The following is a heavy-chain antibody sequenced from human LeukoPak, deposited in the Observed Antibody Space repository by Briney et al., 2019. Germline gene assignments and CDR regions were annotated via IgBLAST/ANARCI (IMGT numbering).Heavy chain of an antibody. Sequence: GGSLRLSCAASGFTFSHYPMSWVCQAPGKGLEWVSAISGSRGATYYADSAKGRFTISRDNSKNALYLQMISLRAEDTAVYYCAKSQEDDSTGYYYSNFDYWGQGALATVSS. V-gene: IGHV3-23*01. CDR2: ISGSRGAT. CDR1: GFTFSHYP. D-gene: IGHD3-22*01. J-gene: IGHJ4*02. CDR3: AKSQEDDSTGYYYSNFDY.